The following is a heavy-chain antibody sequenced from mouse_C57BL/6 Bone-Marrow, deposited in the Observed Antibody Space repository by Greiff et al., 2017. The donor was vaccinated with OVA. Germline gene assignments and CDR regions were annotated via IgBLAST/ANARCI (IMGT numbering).Heavy chain of an antibody. V-gene: IGHV1-76*01. D-gene: IGHD1-1*01. J-gene: IGHJ1*03. CDR3: ARVWYYGSSYGYFDV. CDR1: GYTFTDYY. Sequence: VQLQQSGAELVRPGASVKLSCKASGYTFTDYYINWVKQRPGQGLEWIARIYPGSGNTYYNEKFKGKATLTAEKSSSTAYMQLSSLTSEDSAVYFCARVWYYGSSYGYFDVCGTGTTVTVSS. CDR2: IYPGSGNT.